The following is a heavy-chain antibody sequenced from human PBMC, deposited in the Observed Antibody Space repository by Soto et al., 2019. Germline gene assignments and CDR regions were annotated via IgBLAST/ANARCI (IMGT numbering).Heavy chain of an antibody. CDR3: ARDRPRVGMDAFDI. D-gene: IGHD1-26*01. CDR1: GYTFTSYG. J-gene: IGHJ3*02. Sequence: ASVKVSCKASGYTFTSYGISWVRQAPGQGLEWMGWISAYNGNTNYAQKLQGRVTMTTDTSTSTAYMELRSLRSDDTAVYYCARDRPRVGMDAFDIWGQGTMVTVSS. CDR2: ISAYNGNT. V-gene: IGHV1-18*01.